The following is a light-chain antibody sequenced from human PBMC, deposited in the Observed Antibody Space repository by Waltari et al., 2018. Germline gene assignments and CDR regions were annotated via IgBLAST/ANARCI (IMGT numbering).Light chain of an antibody. V-gene: IGLV3-19*01. CDR2: GKN. CDR1: NLRSYF. Sequence: SSELTQDPAVSVALGQTVRITCPGDNLRSYFANWYQQKPGQAPVLVMYGKNNRPAGTPERFYGSTAGNTASLTVTAAQAEDEAVYYCNSRDRSGYHLMFGGGTRLTGL. CDR3: NSRDRSGYHLM. J-gene: IGLJ3*02.